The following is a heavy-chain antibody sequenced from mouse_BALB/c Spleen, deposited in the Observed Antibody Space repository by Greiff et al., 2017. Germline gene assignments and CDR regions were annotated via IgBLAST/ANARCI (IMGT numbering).Heavy chain of an antibody. CDR1: GFTFSSFG. Sequence: DVKLVESGGGLVQPGGSRKLSCAASGFTFSSFGMHWVRQAPEKGLEWVAYISSGSSTIYYADTVKGRFTISRDNPKNTLFLQMTSLRSEDTAMYYCARGVGNYWGQGTTLTVSS. J-gene: IGHJ2*01. CDR2: ISSGSSTI. V-gene: IGHV5-17*02. CDR3: ARGVGNY. D-gene: IGHD1-1*01.